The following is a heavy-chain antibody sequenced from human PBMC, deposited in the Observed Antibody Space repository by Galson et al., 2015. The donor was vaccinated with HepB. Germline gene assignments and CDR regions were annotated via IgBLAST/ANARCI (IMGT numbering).Heavy chain of an antibody. Sequence: LRLSCAASGFTSSSYAMSWVRQAPGKGLEWVSAINDSGFITYYADSVKGRFTISRDTSTNTLYLQMNSLRADDTAVYYCAKARPHSCFDYWGQGTLVTVSS. CDR1: GFTSSSYA. D-gene: IGHD2-2*01. CDR2: INDSGFIT. V-gene: IGHV3-23*01. J-gene: IGHJ4*02. CDR3: AKARPHSCFDY.